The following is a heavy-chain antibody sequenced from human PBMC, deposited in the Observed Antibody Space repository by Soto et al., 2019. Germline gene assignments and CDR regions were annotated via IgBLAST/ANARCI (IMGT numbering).Heavy chain of an antibody. J-gene: IGHJ4*02. CDR3: ASIRRGYSGYVPPPYY. D-gene: IGHD5-12*01. CDR1: GYTFTTYD. Sequence: ASVKVSCKASGYTFTTYDFNWVRQAPGQGLEWMGRLNPKSGMAGSAQKFQGRVTMTTDKSTSTAYMELSSLRSEDTAVYYCASIRRGYSGYVPPPYYWGQG. CDR2: LNPKSGMA. V-gene: IGHV1-8*01.